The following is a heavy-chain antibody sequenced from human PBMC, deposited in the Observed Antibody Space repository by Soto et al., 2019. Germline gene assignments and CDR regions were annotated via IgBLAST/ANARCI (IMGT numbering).Heavy chain of an antibody. CDR3: ARDPNYDFWSGYRNKEGTYGMDV. V-gene: IGHV3-48*03. CDR2: ISSGGSTI. CDR1: GFAFSGYE. J-gene: IGHJ6*02. Sequence: EVQLVESGGGLVQPGGSLRLSCAASGFAFSGYEMNWVRQAPGRGLEWVSYISSGGSTIYYADSVKGQFTISRDNAKNSLYLQMNSLRAEDTAVYYCARDPNYDFWSGYRNKEGTYGMDVWGQGTTVTVSS. D-gene: IGHD3-3*01.